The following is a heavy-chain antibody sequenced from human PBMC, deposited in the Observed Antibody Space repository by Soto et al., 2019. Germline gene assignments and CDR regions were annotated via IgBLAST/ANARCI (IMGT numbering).Heavy chain of an antibody. CDR3: AKYASCYSCGA. CDR1: GGSISSSNFY. CDR2: FRFGGST. V-gene: IGHV4-39*01. J-gene: IGHJ4*02. Sequence: QLQLQESGPGLVKPSETLSLTCAVSGGSISSSNFYWGWFRQPPGKGLVWIGGFRFGGSTHYNPSLKSRVTITVNTTKNQISLKLRSVTATDTAVYYCAKYASCYSCGAWGQGARVTVSS. D-gene: IGHD2-15*01.